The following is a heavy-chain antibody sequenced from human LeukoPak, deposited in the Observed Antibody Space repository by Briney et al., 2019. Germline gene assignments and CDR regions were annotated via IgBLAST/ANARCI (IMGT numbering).Heavy chain of an antibody. D-gene: IGHD3-3*01. CDR2: IYYSGST. J-gene: IGHJ3*02. CDR1: GGSISSYY. V-gene: IGHV4-59*01. CDR3: ARTRIPNAFDI. Sequence: PETLSLTCTVSGGSISSYYWSWIRQPPGKGLEWIGYIYYSGSTNYNPSLKSRVTISVDTSKNQFSLKLSSVTAADTAVYYCARTRIPNAFDIWGQGTMVTVSS.